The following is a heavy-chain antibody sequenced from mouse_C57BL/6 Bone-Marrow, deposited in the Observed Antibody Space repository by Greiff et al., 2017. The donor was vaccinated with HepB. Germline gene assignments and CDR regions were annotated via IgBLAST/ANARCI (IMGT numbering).Heavy chain of an antibody. J-gene: IGHJ4*01. CDR1: GFTFSDYG. CDR3: ARKYYGSNYDMDY. CDR2: ISSGSSTI. D-gene: IGHD1-1*01. Sequence: EVQLVESGGGLVKPGGSLKLSCAASGFTFSDYGMHWVRQAPEKGLEWVAYISSGSSTIYYADTVKGRFTISRDNAKNTLFLQMTSLRSEDTAMYYCARKYYGSNYDMDYWGQGTSVTVSS. V-gene: IGHV5-17*01.